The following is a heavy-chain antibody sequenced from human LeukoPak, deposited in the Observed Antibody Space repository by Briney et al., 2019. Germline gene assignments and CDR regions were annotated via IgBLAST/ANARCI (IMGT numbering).Heavy chain of an antibody. CDR3: AKDQEQQLVPDYYYGMDV. CDR1: GFTFSSYA. D-gene: IGHD6-13*01. J-gene: IGHJ6*02. CDR2: ISGSGGST. Sequence: GGSPRLSCAASGFTFSSYAMSWVRQAPGKGLEWVSAISGSGGSTYYADSVKGRFTISRDNSKNTLYLQMNSLRAEDTAVYYCAKDQEQQLVPDYYYGMDVWGQGTTVTVFS. V-gene: IGHV3-23*01.